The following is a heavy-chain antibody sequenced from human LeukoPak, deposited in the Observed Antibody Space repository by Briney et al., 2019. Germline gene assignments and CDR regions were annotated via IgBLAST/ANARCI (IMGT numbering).Heavy chain of an antibody. Sequence: PRASVKVSCKASGYTFTSYGISWVRQAPGQGLEWMGWISAYNGNTNYAQKLQGRVTMTTDTSTSTAYMELRSLRSDDTAVYYCARDRCSSTSCYTYYFDYWGQGTLVTVSS. CDR2: ISAYNGNT. CDR3: ARDRCSSTSCYTYYFDY. J-gene: IGHJ4*02. CDR1: GYTFTSYG. V-gene: IGHV1-18*01. D-gene: IGHD2-2*01.